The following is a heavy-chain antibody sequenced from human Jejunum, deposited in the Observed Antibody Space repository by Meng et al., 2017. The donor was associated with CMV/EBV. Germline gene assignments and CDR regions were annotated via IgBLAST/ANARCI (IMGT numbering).Heavy chain of an antibody. Sequence: EVQLVESGGXLVTSGXSLRLSCAASGFTFSTYSMNWVRQAPGKGLEWVSSISSSSRAIYTADSVKGRFTTSRDNAGNSLFLQMNSLRADDTAVYFCTRDQRRAADHDPFDHWGQGTLVTVSS. CDR1: GFTFSTYS. J-gene: IGHJ4*02. V-gene: IGHV3-21*02. CDR3: TRDQRRAADHDPFDH. D-gene: IGHD6-25*01. CDR2: ISSSSRAI.